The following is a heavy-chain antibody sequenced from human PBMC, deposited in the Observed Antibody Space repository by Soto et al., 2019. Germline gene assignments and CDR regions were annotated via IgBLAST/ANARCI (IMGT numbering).Heavy chain of an antibody. CDR2: VTSSASST. Sequence: GQLLESGGGMVQPGGSLRLSCAASGFTFSIFAMNWVRLPPGRGLEWVAAVTSSASSTHYADSVKGRFTISRDNSKNTLYLQMNSLRADDTAVYYCAKGGAVLLDPFDVWGQGTMVTVSS. CDR3: AKGGAVLLDPFDV. J-gene: IGHJ3*01. V-gene: IGHV3-23*01. CDR1: GFTFSIFA. D-gene: IGHD1-26*01.